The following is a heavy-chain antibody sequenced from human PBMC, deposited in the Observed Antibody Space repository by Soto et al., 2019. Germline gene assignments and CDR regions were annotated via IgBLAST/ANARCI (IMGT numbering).Heavy chain of an antibody. Sequence: GGSLRLSCAASGFTFSSYAMHWVRQAPGKGLEWVAVISYDGSNKYYADSVKGRFTISRDNSKNTLYLQMNSLRAEDTAVYYCARAGSYSDDYSNYCRRCYYYYGMDVWGQGTTVTVSS. D-gene: IGHD4-4*01. V-gene: IGHV3-30-3*01. CDR3: ARAGSYSDDYSNYCRRCYYYYGMDV. CDR2: ISYDGSNK. J-gene: IGHJ6*02. CDR1: GFTFSSYA.